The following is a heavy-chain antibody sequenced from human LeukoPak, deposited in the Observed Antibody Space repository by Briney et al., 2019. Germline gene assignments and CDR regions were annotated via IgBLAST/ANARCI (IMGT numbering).Heavy chain of an antibody. D-gene: IGHD3-9*01. Sequence: GGSLGLSCAASGFTFSSYWMHWVRQAPGKGLVWVSSIKSDGSSTSYADSVKGRFTISRDNSKNTLYLQMNSLRAEDTAVYYCAKFRQEVGRYFDWLHYYYYYYMDVWGKGTTVTVSS. CDR3: AKFRQEVGRYFDWLHYYYYYYMDV. CDR1: GFTFSSYW. CDR2: IKSDGSST. J-gene: IGHJ6*03. V-gene: IGHV3-74*01.